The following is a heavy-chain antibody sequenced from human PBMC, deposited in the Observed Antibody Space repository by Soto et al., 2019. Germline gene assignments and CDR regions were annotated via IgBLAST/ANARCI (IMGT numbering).Heavy chain of an antibody. Sequence: PGGSLRLSCAASGLTFSTYAMNWVRQAPGKGLEWVSGISGSAYSTNYADSVKGRFTISRDNSKNTLYLQMNSLRVEDTALYYCAKDKGYCSGASCLRGFDYWGQGTLVTVSS. V-gene: IGHV3-23*01. J-gene: IGHJ4*02. CDR2: ISGSAYST. CDR3: AKDKGYCSGASCLRGFDY. CDR1: GLTFSTYA. D-gene: IGHD2-15*01.